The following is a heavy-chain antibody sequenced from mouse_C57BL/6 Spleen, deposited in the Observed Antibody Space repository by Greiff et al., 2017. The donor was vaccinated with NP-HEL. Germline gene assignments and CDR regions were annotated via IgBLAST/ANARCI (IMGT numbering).Heavy chain of an antibody. Sequence: VQLQQPGAELVMPGASVKLSCKASGYTFTSYWMHWVKQRPGQGLEWIGEIDPSDSYTNYNQKFKGKSTLTVDKSSSTAYMQLSSLTAEDSAVYYCARGGSSGWDYWGQGTTLTVSS. D-gene: IGHD3-2*02. CDR2: IDPSDSYT. CDR1: GYTFTSYW. CDR3: ARGGSSGWDY. V-gene: IGHV1-69*01. J-gene: IGHJ2*01.